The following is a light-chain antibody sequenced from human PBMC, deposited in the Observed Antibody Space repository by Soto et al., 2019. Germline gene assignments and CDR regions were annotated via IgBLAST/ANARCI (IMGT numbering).Light chain of an antibody. V-gene: IGLV1-44*01. J-gene: IGLJ2*01. CDR1: SSNIGSNT. CDR2: SND. Sequence: QSVLTQAPSASGTPGQRVTISFSGSSSNIGSNTVSWYQQVPGTAPKLLIYSNDQRPSGVPDRFSGSKSGTSASLAIGGLESEDEDDYYCAAWDGSLNGWVFGGGTKVTVL. CDR3: AAWDGSLNGWV.